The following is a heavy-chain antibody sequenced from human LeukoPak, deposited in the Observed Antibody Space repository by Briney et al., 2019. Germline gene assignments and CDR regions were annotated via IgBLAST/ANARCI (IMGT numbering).Heavy chain of an antibody. D-gene: IGHD6-19*01. Sequence: TGGSLRLSCAASGFTVSSYYLSWVRQAPGKGLEWVSVIYSGGSTYYADSVKGRFTISRDNSKNTLYLQMNSLRAEDTAVYYCARGTYSSGWYPFDYWGQGTLVTVSS. J-gene: IGHJ4*02. CDR2: IYSGGST. V-gene: IGHV3-53*01. CDR1: GFTVSSYY. CDR3: ARGTYSSGWYPFDY.